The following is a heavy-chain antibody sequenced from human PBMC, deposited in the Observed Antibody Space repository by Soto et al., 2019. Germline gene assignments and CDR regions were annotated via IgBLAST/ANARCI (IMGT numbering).Heavy chain of an antibody. CDR2: ISSDCTNK. V-gene: IGHV3-30*18. CDR3: AKDKGSSGWYFDH. J-gene: IGHJ4*02. Sequence: QVQLVESGGGVVQPGRSLRLSCVASGFSISTYAMHWVRQAPGKGLEWVAVISSDCTNKYYADSVKGRFTIARDNSKNTVYLYINSLGAEDTALFFCAKDKGSSGWYFDHWGQGTLVTVSS. D-gene: IGHD6-19*01. CDR1: GFSISTYA.